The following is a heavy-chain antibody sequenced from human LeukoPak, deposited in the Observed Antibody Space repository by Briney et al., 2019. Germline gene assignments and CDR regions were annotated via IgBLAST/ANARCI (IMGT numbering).Heavy chain of an antibody. CDR1: GGTFSKNS. V-gene: IGHV1-69*02. Sequence: SVKVSCKVSGGTFSKNSISWVRQAPGPGLEWMGRTIPIVGVEHYAQKFQGRVTITADMSTSTAYMDLSSLRSDDTAVYYCARVKAVGVPVAIDAYFDYGMDVWGQGTTVIVSS. J-gene: IGHJ6*02. CDR3: ARVKAVGVPVAIDAYFDYGMDV. D-gene: IGHD3-16*01. CDR2: TIPIVGVE.